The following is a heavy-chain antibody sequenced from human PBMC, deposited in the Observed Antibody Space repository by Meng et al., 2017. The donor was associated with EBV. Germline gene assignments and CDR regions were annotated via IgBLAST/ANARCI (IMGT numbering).Heavy chain of an antibody. CDR2: ISAYNGNT. V-gene: IGHV1-18*01. CDR3: ARVRTFGGVIPPDY. D-gene: IGHD3-16*02. J-gene: IGHJ4*02. CDR1: GYTFTSYG. Sequence: VQLELSAAEVEKLGASVMVSCNAAGYTFTSYGISWVRQAPGQGLELMGWISAYNGNTNYAQKLQGRVTMTTDTSTSTAYMELRSLISDDTSVYYCARVRTFGGVIPPDYWGQGTLVTVSS.